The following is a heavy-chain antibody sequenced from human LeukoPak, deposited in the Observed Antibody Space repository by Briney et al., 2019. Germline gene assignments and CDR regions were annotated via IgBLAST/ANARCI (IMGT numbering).Heavy chain of an antibody. CDR3: ARDPDSGAFDY. J-gene: IGHJ4*02. CDR1: GINFGTSW. CDR2: IKYDGTVK. D-gene: IGHD2-15*01. Sequence: GGSLKLSCTASGINFGTSWMSWVRQSPGKGLEFLANIKYDGTVKNYLDSVKGRFTISRDNPKNSMYLQMDSLRAEDTAIYYCARDPDSGAFDYWGQGALVTVSS. V-gene: IGHV3-7*01.